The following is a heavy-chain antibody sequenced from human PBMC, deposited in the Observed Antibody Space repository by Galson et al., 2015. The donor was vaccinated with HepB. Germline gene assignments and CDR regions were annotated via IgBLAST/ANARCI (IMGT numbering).Heavy chain of an antibody. J-gene: IGHJ6*02. V-gene: IGHV4-34*01. D-gene: IGHD2-21*01. Sequence: ETLSLTCAVYDGSFSGYYWSWIRQPPGKGLEWVGEINHSGGTKDNPSLKSRVTISVDRYKNQLSLKLTSVTAADTAVYFCARGEVIANYYYGMDVWGQGTTVTVSS. CDR2: INHSGGT. CDR3: ARGEVIANYYYGMDV. CDR1: DGSFSGYY.